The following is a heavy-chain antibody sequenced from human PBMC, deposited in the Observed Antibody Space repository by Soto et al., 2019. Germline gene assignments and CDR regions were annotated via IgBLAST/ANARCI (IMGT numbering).Heavy chain of an antibody. CDR3: ARAFFVGSGEYYFDY. Sequence: GGSLRLSCAASRFTFSDYYMSWIRQAPGKGLEWVSYISSSSSYTNYADSVKGRLTISRGNAKNSLYLQMNSLRAEDTAMYYCARAFFVGSGEYYFDYWGQGTLVTVSS. V-gene: IGHV3-11*06. CDR2: ISSSSSYT. CDR1: RFTFSDYY. J-gene: IGHJ4*02. D-gene: IGHD3-10*01.